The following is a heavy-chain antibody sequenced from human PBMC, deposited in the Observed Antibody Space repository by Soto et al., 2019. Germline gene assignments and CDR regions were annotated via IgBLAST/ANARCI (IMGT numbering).Heavy chain of an antibody. CDR3: TTEPPGYCSSTTCYAWIAC. CDR2: IKSTTAGGTT. V-gene: IGHV3-15*07. CDR1: GFTFSNAW. D-gene: IGHD2-2*01. Sequence: GGSLRLSCAASGFTFSNAWMNWVRQAPGKGLEWVGRIKSTTAGGTTDYAAPVKGRFTISRDDSKNTLYLQMNSLKTEDTAVYYCTTEPPGYCSSTTCYAWIACWGQGTLVTVSS. J-gene: IGHJ4*02.